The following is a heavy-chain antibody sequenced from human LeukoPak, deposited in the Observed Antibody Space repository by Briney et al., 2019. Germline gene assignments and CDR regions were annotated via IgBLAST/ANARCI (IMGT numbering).Heavy chain of an antibody. D-gene: IGHD3-10*01. CDR3: ARDLYYYGSGSYRGFDI. Sequence: SETLSLTCTVSGGSVSSGSYYWSWIRQPPGKGLEWIGYIYYSGSTNYNPFLKSRVTISVDTSKNQFSLKLSSVTAADTAVYYCARDLYYYGSGSYRGFDIWGQGTMVTVSS. V-gene: IGHV4-61*01. J-gene: IGHJ3*02. CDR2: IYYSGST. CDR1: GGSVSSGSYY.